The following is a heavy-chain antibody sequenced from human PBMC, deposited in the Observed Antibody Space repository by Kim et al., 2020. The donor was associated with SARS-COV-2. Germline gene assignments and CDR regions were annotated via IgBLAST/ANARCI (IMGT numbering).Heavy chain of an antibody. V-gene: IGHV1-24*01. D-gene: IGHD3-3*01. CDR3: ATGSITIFGVVPRYGMDV. J-gene: IGHJ6*02. CDR1: GYTLTELS. CDR2: FDPEDGET. Sequence: ASVTVSCKVSGYTLTELSMHWVRQAPGKGLEWMGGFDPEDGETIYAQKFQGRVTMTEDTSTDTAYMELSSLRSEDTAVYYCATGSITIFGVVPRYGMDVWGQGTTVTVSS.